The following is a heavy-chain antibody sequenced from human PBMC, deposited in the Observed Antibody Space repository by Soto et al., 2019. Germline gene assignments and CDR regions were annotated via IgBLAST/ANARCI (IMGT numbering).Heavy chain of an antibody. CDR2: IKQDGSER. Sequence: EVQLVESGGGLVQPGGSLRLSYAASGFTFSNYWMSWVRQAPGKGLEWVANIKQDGSERNYVDSVKGRFTISRDNAKNSLYLQLNSLRAEDTAVYYCARAGSENDYWGQGTLVTVSS. J-gene: IGHJ4*02. CDR1: GFTFSNYW. V-gene: IGHV3-7*05. D-gene: IGHD3-10*01. CDR3: ARAGSENDY.